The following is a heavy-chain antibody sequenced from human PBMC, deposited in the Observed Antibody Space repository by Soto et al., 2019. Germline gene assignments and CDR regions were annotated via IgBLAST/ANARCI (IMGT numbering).Heavy chain of an antibody. CDR1: GFTFSSYW. CDR2: INGSGGGT. D-gene: IGHD3-10*01. Sequence: GGSLRLSCAASGFTFSSYWMSWVRQAPGKGLEWVSDINGSGGGTYYVDSVKGRFTISRDNSKNTLYLQMNSLRAEDTAVYYCAKDFWYYYGSGWFDPWGQGTLVTVSS. J-gene: IGHJ5*02. V-gene: IGHV3-23*01. CDR3: AKDFWYYYGSGWFDP.